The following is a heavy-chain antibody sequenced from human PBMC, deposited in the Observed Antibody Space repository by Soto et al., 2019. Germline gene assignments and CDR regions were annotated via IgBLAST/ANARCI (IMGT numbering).Heavy chain of an antibody. D-gene: IGHD3-16*02. V-gene: IGHV1-69*08. J-gene: IGHJ2*01. CDR2: IIPILGLA. CDR3: ARDVRRRYFDL. Sequence: QVQLVQSGAEVKKPGSSVKVSCKASGGTFSSYTISWVRQAPGQGLEWMGRIIPILGLANYAQKFQGRVTIAADKATSTAYMELSSLRSEETAVYYCARDVRRRYFDLWGRGTLVTVSS. CDR1: GGTFSSYT.